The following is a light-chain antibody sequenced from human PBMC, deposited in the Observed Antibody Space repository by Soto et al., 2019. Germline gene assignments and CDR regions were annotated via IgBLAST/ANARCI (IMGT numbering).Light chain of an antibody. CDR1: QSVSGN. J-gene: IGKJ1*01. CDR2: GAS. Sequence: IVMTQSAATLSVCPGERATLSCRASQSVSGNLAWYQQKPGQAPRLLIYGASTRATGIPARFSGSGSGTEFTLTISSLQSEDFAVYYCQQYNNWPPTFGQGTKVEIK. CDR3: QQYNNWPPT. V-gene: IGKV3D-15*01.